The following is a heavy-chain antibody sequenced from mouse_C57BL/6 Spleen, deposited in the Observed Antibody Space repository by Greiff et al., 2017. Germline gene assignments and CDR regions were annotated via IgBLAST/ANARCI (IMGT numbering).Heavy chain of an antibody. CDR1: GYTFTSYW. CDR3: ASGYDYDDAY. J-gene: IGHJ3*01. CDR2: INPSSGYT. D-gene: IGHD2-4*01. V-gene: IGHV1-7*01. Sequence: VKLQQSGAELAKPGASVKLSCKASGYTFTSYWMHWVKQRPGQGLEWIGYINPSSGYTKYNQKFKDKDTLTADKSSSTAYMQLSSLTYEDSAVYYCASGYDYDDAYWGQGTLVTVSA.